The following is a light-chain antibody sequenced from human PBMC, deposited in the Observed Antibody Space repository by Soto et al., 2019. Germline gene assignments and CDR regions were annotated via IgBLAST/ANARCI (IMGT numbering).Light chain of an antibody. CDR2: GAS. J-gene: IGKJ2*01. V-gene: IGKV3-20*01. Sequence: ESVLTQSPGTLSLSPGDRVTLSCRASQYVSGSYFAWYQHKPGQAPRLLIYGASNRATGIPDRFSGSGSGTDFTLTINRLEPEDFAVYYCLQYGGSPPAYTFGQGTKLEIK. CDR1: QYVSGSY. CDR3: LQYGGSPPAYT.